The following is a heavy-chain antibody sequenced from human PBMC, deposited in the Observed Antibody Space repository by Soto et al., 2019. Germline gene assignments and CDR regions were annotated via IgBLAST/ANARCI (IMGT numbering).Heavy chain of an antibody. Sequence: SETLSLTCTVSGGSISSHYWSWVRQAPGKGLEWIGHIYYRRSTTYNPSLRSRSTISVDTSNNQFSLKLNSVTTADTAVYYCARDGREASGMDVWGQGTNVTVSS. CDR2: IYYRRST. V-gene: IGHV4-59*11. CDR3: ARDGREASGMDV. J-gene: IGHJ6*02. CDR1: GGSISSHY. D-gene: IGHD1-26*01.